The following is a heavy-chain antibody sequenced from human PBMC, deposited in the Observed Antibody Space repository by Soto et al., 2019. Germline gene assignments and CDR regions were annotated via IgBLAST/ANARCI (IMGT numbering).Heavy chain of an antibody. Sequence: SETLSLTCAVYGGSFSGYYWSWIRQPPGKGLEWIGEINHSGSTNYNPSLKSRVTISVDTSKNQFSLKLSSVTAADTAVYYCARTVVAAKGRGKMDVWGKGTTVTVSS. CDR1: GGSFSGYY. V-gene: IGHV4-34*01. CDR3: ARTVVAAKGRGKMDV. CDR2: INHSGST. D-gene: IGHD2-15*01. J-gene: IGHJ6*04.